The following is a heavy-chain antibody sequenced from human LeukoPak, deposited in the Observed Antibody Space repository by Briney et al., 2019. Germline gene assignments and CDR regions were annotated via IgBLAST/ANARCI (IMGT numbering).Heavy chain of an antibody. CDR2: ISYDGSNK. D-gene: IGHD1-26*01. CDR1: GFTFSSYA. CDR3: ARGHSVGHDAFDI. J-gene: IGHJ3*02. V-gene: IGHV3-30*04. Sequence: GGSLRLSCAASGFTFSSYAMHWVRQAPGKGLEWVAVISYDGSNKYYADSVKGRFTISRDNSKNTLYLQMNSLRAEDTAVYYCARGHSVGHDAFDIWGQGTMVTVSS.